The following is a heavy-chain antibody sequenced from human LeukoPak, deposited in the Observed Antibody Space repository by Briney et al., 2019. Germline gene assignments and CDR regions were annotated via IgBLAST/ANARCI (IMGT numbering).Heavy chain of an antibody. J-gene: IGHJ5*02. CDR1: GGSISSGGYY. Sequence: SETLSLTCTVSGGSISSGGYYWSWIRQPPGKGLEWIGRIYTSGSTSYNPSLKSRVTISVDTSKNQFSLRLSSVTAADTAMYYCARVPYSSSWYRNWFDPWGQGTLVTVSS. CDR2: IYTSGST. V-gene: IGHV4-61*02. CDR3: ARVPYSSSWYRNWFDP. D-gene: IGHD6-13*01.